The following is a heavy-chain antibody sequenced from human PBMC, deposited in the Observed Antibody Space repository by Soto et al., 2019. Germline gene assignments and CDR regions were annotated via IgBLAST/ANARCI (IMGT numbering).Heavy chain of an antibody. CDR1: GASISSSNW. Sequence: ETLSLSCSASGASISSSNWWSWVRQPPGKGLEWIGEIYHSGSTNYNPSLKSRVTISVDKSKNQFSLKLSSVTAADTAVYYCARGKRDFWSGNYGMDVWGQGTTVTVS. D-gene: IGHD3-3*01. V-gene: IGHV4-4*02. J-gene: IGHJ6*02. CDR2: IYHSGST. CDR3: ARGKRDFWSGNYGMDV.